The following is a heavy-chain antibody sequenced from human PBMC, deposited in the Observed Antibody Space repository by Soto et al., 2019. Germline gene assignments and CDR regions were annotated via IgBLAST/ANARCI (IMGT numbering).Heavy chain of an antibody. Sequence: PSDTLSLTCAVYGGSFSGYYWSWIRQPPGKGLEWIGEINHSGSTNYNPSLKSRVTISVDTSKNQFSLKLSSVTAADTAVYYCARGGYDDIVVVPAAGTLYNWFDPWGQGTLVTVSS. D-gene: IGHD2-2*01. CDR3: ARGGYDDIVVVPAAGTLYNWFDP. CDR2: INHSGST. CDR1: GGSFSGYY. J-gene: IGHJ5*02. V-gene: IGHV4-34*01.